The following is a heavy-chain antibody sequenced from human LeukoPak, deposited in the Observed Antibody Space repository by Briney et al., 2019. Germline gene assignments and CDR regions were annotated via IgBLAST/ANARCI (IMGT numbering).Heavy chain of an antibody. D-gene: IGHD3-22*01. Sequence: GGSLRLSCAASGFTFSSYGMHWARQAPGKGLEWVAFIRYDGSNKYYADSVKGRFTISRDNSKNTLYLQMNSLRAEDTAVYYCARGQKDSSGYYYYFDYWGQGTLVTVSS. CDR2: IRYDGSNK. J-gene: IGHJ4*02. V-gene: IGHV3-30*02. CDR3: ARGQKDSSGYYYYFDY. CDR1: GFTFSSYG.